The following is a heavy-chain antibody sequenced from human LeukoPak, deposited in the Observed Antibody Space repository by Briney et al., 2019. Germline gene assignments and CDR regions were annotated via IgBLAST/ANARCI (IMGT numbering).Heavy chain of an antibody. CDR2: IKQDGNEK. D-gene: IGHD6-13*01. CDR3: ARGGTSGYSSSLHFWGGNYYFDY. Sequence: GGSLRLSCAASGFTFSSYSMSWVRQAPGTGLEWVANIKQDGNEKYYVDSVRGRFTITRDNAKNSLYLQMNSLRAEDTAVYYCARGGTSGYSSSLHFWGGNYYFDYWGQGTLVTVSS. J-gene: IGHJ4*02. V-gene: IGHV3-7*01. CDR1: GFTFSSYS.